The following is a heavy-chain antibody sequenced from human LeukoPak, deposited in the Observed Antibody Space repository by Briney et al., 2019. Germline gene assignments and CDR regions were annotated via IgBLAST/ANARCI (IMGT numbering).Heavy chain of an antibody. Sequence: PGGSLRLSCAASGFTFSSYAMSWVRQAPGKGLEWVSAISGSGGSTYYADSVKGRFTISRDNSKNTLYLQMNSLRAEDTAVYYCAKARLWVVPAAENWFDPWGQGTLVTVSS. D-gene: IGHD2-2*01. CDR3: AKARLWVVPAAENWFDP. V-gene: IGHV3-23*01. CDR2: ISGSGGST. J-gene: IGHJ5*02. CDR1: GFTFSSYA.